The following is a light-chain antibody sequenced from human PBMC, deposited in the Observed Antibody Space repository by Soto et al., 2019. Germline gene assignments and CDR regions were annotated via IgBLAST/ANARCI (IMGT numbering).Light chain of an antibody. V-gene: IGKV3-15*01. CDR3: QKYKNWPPETT. CDR1: QSIGNY. Sequence: TVMTQSPATLSVSPGERATLSCRASQSIGNYLAWVQQQPGQTPTLLIYGASTRATGVPVRFSDTGSGTEFALTISSLQSEDFAVYYFQKYKNWPPETTFGKGTKLEIK. J-gene: IGKJ2*01. CDR2: GAS.